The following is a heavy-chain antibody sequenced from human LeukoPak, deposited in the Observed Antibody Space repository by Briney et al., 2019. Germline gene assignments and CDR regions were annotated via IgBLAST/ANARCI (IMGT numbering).Heavy chain of an antibody. CDR1: GGTFSSHA. Sequence: GSSVKVSCKASGGTFSSHAIAWVRQAPGQGPEWMGGIIPISSTADYAQKFQGRVTITTDQSTSTAYMELSSLTSDDTAVYYCARGLQYQLLKALRYYYMDVWGEGTTVTVSS. V-gene: IGHV1-69*05. CDR3: ARGLQYQLLKALRYYYMDV. CDR2: IIPISSTA. J-gene: IGHJ6*03. D-gene: IGHD2-2*01.